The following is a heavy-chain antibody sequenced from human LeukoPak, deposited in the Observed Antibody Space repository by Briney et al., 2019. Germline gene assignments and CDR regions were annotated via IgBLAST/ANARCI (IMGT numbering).Heavy chain of an antibody. CDR3: AREGGYDILTGYYYYYYYMDV. D-gene: IGHD3-9*01. CDR2: ISSSSYI. CDR1: GFTFSSYS. V-gene: IGHV3-21*01. Sequence: PGGSLRLSCAASGFTFSSYSMNWLRQAPGKGREWVSSISSSSYIYYADSVKGRFTISRDNAKNSLYLQMNSLRAEDTAVYYCAREGGYDILTGYYYYYYYMDVWGKGTTVTVSS. J-gene: IGHJ6*03.